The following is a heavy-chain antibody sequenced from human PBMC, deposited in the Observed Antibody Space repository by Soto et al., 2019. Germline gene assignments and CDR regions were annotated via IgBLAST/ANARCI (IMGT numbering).Heavy chain of an antibody. V-gene: IGHV4-31*03. Sequence: QVQLQESGPGLVKPSQTLSLTCTVSGGSINSGGYYWSWIRQHPGKGLEWIGYIYYSGSTYYNPSLNSRVTISVDTAKNPFSLKLSSVTAADTAVYYCARALGVAAAGPFDYWGQGTLVTVSS. CDR1: GGSINSGGYY. D-gene: IGHD6-13*01. CDR2: IYYSGST. J-gene: IGHJ4*02. CDR3: ARALGVAAAGPFDY.